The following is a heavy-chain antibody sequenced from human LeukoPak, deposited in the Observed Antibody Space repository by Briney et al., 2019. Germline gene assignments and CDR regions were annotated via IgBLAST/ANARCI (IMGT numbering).Heavy chain of an antibody. CDR3: AKSGGRYYYYMDV. CDR1: GGSFSGYY. CDR2: INHSGST. D-gene: IGHD3-16*01. V-gene: IGHV4-34*01. J-gene: IGHJ6*03. Sequence: KASETLSLTCAVYGGSFSGYYWSWIRQPPGKGLEWIGEINHSGSTNYNPSLKSRVTISVDTSKNQFSLKLSSVTAADTAVYYCAKSGGRYYYYMDVWGKGTTVTISS.